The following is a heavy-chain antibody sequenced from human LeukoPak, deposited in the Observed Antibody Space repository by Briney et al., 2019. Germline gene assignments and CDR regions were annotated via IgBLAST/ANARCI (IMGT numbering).Heavy chain of an antibody. V-gene: IGHV4-59*12. CDR2: IHYSGST. CDR1: GGSISGYY. CDR3: ATVSAFFYDSGSYYTFDY. Sequence: SETLSLTCTVSGGSISGYYWSWIRQSPGKGLEWIGYIHYSGSTNYNPSLKSRVTISVDKSKNQFSLKLSSVTAADTAVYYCATVSAFFYDSGSYYTFDYWGQGTLVTVSS. D-gene: IGHD3-10*01. J-gene: IGHJ4*02.